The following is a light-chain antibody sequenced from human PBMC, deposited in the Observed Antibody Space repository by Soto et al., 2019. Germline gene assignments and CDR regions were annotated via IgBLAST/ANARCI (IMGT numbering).Light chain of an antibody. Sequence: QSALTQPASVSGSPGQSITISRTGTSSDVGGYNYVSWYQHHPGKAPKLMIYDVSNRPSGVSNRFSGSKSGNTVSLIISGLQAEDEADYYCSTYTSSSTLSPYDFGTGTKLTVL. CDR3: STYTSSSTLSPYD. J-gene: IGLJ1*01. CDR2: DVS. CDR1: SSDVGGYNY. V-gene: IGLV2-14*03.